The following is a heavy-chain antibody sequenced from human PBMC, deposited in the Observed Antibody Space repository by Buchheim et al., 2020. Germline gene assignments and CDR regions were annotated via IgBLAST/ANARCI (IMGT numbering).Heavy chain of an antibody. CDR2: ISESGGNT. J-gene: IGHJ4*02. CDR1: GFTFSRYG. D-gene: IGHD6-13*01. Sequence: EVQLLESGGGSLQPGGSLRLSCAASGFTFSRYGMSWVRQAPGKGLEWVSRISESGGNTYYADSVKGRFTISRDNSNHTLYLKMNSLRVEDTAVYYCAKDRDYSRPPYGFDYWGQGTL. CDR3: AKDRDYSRPPYGFDY. V-gene: IGHV3-23*01.